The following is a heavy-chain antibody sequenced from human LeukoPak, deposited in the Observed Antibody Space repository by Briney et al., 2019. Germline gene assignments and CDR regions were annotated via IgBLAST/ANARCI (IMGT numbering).Heavy chain of an antibody. D-gene: IGHD1-7*01. Sequence: GASVKVSCRASGYSFSAYYVHWVRQAPGQGLQWLGWISASNGNTNYAQKFRDRVTMSTDTSTGTAYLDVRSLTSDDTAVYYCARDHSNWNYAPDFWGQGTLVIVSS. CDR1: GYSFSAYY. CDR2: ISASNGNT. J-gene: IGHJ4*02. CDR3: ARDHSNWNYAPDF. V-gene: IGHV1-18*04.